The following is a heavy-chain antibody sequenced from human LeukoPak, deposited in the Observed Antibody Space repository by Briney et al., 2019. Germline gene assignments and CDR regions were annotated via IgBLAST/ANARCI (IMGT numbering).Heavy chain of an antibody. CDR1: GGSFSGYY. D-gene: IGHD2-15*01. CDR2: INHSGST. J-gene: IGHJ3*02. Sequence: SETLSLTCAVYGGSFSGYYWSWIRQPPGKGLEWIGEINHSGSTNYNPSLKSRVTISVDTSKNQFSLELSSVTAADTAVYYCARGHATKDAFDIWGQGTMVTVSS. CDR3: ARGHATKDAFDI. V-gene: IGHV4-34*01.